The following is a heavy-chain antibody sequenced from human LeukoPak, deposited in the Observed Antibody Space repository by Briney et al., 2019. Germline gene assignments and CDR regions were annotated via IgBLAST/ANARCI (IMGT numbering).Heavy chain of an antibody. CDR1: GGSISSSSYY. CDR2: IYYSGST. J-gene: IGHJ4*02. CDR3: ARLYGSGSAQFDY. D-gene: IGHD3-10*01. Sequence: PSETLSLTCTVSGGSISSSSYYWGWIRQPPGKGLEWIGSIYYSGSTHYNPSLKSRVTISVDTSKNQFSLKLSSVTAADTAVYYCARLYGSGSAQFDYWGQGTLVTVSS. V-gene: IGHV4-39*01.